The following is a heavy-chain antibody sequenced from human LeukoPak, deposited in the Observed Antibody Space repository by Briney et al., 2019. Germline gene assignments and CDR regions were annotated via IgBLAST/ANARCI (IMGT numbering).Heavy chain of an antibody. V-gene: IGHV4-31*03. CDR3: ARGLTVRVESGYLDY. CDR1: GGSISSGGYY. CDR2: IYYSGST. Sequence: SQTPSLTCTVSGGSISSGGYYWSWIRQHPGKGLEWIGYIYYSGSTYYNPSLKSRVTISVDTSKNQFSLKLSSVTAADTAVYYCARGLTVRVESGYLDYWGQGTLVTVSS. J-gene: IGHJ4*02. D-gene: IGHD3-22*01.